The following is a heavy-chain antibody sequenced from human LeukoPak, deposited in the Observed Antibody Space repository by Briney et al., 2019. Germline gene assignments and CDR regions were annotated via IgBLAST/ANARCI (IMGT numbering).Heavy chain of an antibody. CDR1: GFTFSSYG. J-gene: IGHJ3*02. CDR2: IRYDGSNK. CDR3: AKDLGYVSPPYAFDI. D-gene: IGHD1-1*01. V-gene: IGHV3-30*02. Sequence: GGSLRLSCAASGFTFSSYGMHWVRQAPGKGLEWVAFIRYDGSNKYYADSVKGRFTISRDNSKNTLYLQMNSLRAEDTAVYYCAKDLGYVSPPYAFDIWGQGTMVTVSS.